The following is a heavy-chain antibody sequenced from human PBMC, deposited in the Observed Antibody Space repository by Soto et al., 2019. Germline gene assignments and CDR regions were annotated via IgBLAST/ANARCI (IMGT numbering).Heavy chain of an antibody. D-gene: IGHD1-26*01. CDR3: ARAYLGRLPRRADYYYAMDV. CDR1: GFSFCDYD. J-gene: IGHJ6*02. Sequence: EVQLVESGGGSVQPGEPLRLSCAASGFSFCDYDMHWVRQRKGKGLEWVSALGAARDPYYVGSVKGRFSVSRDNAQNSLFLQMNNLRVDDTAVYFCARAYLGRLPRRADYYYAMDVWGRGTTVTVSS. V-gene: IGHV3-13*05. CDR2: LGAARDP.